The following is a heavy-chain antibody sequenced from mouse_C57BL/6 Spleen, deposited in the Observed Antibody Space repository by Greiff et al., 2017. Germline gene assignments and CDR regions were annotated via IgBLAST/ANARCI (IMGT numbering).Heavy chain of an antibody. V-gene: IGHV5-17*01. Sequence: EVKVVESGGGLVKPGGSLKLSCAASGFTFSDYGMNWVRQAPEKGLEWVAYISSGSSTIYYADTVKGRFTISRDNAKNTLFLQMTSIRSEDKAMYYCARGLARPHLYLDDWGKGTTVTVSS. D-gene: IGHD3-3*01. J-gene: IGHJ1*03. CDR2: ISSGSSTI. CDR3: ARGLARPHLYLDD. CDR1: GFTFSDYG.